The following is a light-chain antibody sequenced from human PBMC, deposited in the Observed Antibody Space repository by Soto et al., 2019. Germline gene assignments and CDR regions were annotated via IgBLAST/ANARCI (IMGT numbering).Light chain of an antibody. CDR3: QQYNDWPRT. J-gene: IGKJ1*01. CDR2: GAT. CDR1: QSVNSN. Sequence: EIVMTQSPATLSVSPGERVTLSCRASQSVNSNLGWYQQKPGQAPRLLIHGATTRATGIPARFSGSGSGTEFALTISSLQSEDFAAYYCQQYNDWPRTFGQGTKVDIK. V-gene: IGKV3-15*01.